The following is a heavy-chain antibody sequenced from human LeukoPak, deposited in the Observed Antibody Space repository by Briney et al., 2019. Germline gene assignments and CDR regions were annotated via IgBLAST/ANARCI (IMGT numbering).Heavy chain of an antibody. CDR1: GFTFGDYY. CDR2: ISSSGTTV. CDR3: ARDESSGYYYWDAFDI. V-gene: IGHV3-11*04. Sequence: KPGGSLRLSCAASGFTFGDYYMGWVRQAPGKGLEWVSYISSSGTTVLYPDSVKGRFTISRDNAKNSLYLQMNSLRAEDTAVYYCARDESSGYYYWDAFDIWGQGTMVTVSS. J-gene: IGHJ3*02. D-gene: IGHD3-22*01.